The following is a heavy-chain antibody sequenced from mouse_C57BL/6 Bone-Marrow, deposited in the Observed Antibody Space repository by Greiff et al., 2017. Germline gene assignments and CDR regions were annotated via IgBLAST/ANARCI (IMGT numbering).Heavy chain of an antibody. CDR2: INPYNGGT. J-gene: IGHJ3*01. V-gene: IGHV1-19*01. D-gene: IGHD2-1*01. Sequence: EVQLQQSGPVLVKPGASVKMSCKASGYTFTDYYMNWVKQSHGKSLEWIGVINPYNGGTSYNQKFKGKATLTVDKSSSTVYMELNSLTSEDSAVYYCANDYGISWFAYWGQGTLVTVSA. CDR3: ANDYGISWFAY. CDR1: GYTFTDYY.